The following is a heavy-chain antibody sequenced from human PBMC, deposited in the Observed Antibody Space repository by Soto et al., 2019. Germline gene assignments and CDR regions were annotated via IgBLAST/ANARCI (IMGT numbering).Heavy chain of an antibody. CDR2: IIPILGIA. D-gene: IGHD1-1*01. V-gene: IGHV1-69*02. CDR3: ARSPHDSTWWFDP. Sequence: QVQLVQSGAEVKKPGSSVKVSCKASGGTFSSYTISWVRQAPGQGLEWMGRIIPILGIANYAQKFQGRVTITADKSTNTAYMELSSLRSEDTAVYYCARSPHDSTWWFDPWGQGTLVTVSS. CDR1: GGTFSSYT. J-gene: IGHJ5*02.